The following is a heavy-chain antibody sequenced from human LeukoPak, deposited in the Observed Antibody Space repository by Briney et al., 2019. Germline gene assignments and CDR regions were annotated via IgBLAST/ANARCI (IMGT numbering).Heavy chain of an antibody. D-gene: IGHD2-21*02. CDR1: GGSISSYY. CDR2: IYYSGST. J-gene: IGHJ3*02. V-gene: IGHV4-59*01. CDR3: ARDVANCGGDCYLAGDAFDI. Sequence: SETLSLTCTVSGGSISSYYWSWIGQPPGQRRDWSGYIYYSGSTNYNPSLKSRVTISVDTSKNQFSLKLSSVTAADTAVYYCARDVANCGGDCYLAGDAFDIWGQGTMVTVSS.